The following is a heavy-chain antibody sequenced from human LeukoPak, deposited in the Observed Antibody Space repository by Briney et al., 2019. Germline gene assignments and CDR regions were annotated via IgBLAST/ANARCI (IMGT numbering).Heavy chain of an antibody. Sequence: GGSLRLSCAASGFTFSNSWMYWVRQAPGEGLEWVANIKEDGSEKYYVDSVKGRFTISRDNAKMSLYLEMNSLRAEDTAVYYCASGSYFDYWGQGTLVTVSS. V-gene: IGHV3-7*01. CDR2: IKEDGSEK. CDR1: GFTFSNSW. CDR3: ASGSYFDY. J-gene: IGHJ4*02. D-gene: IGHD3-10*01.